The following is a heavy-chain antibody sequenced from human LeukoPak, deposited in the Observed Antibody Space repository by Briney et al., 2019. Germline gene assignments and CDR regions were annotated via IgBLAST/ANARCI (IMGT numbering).Heavy chain of an antibody. Sequence: GGSLRLSCAASGFTFSSYAMSWVRQAPGKGLEWVSAISGSGGSTYYADSVKGRFTISRDNSKNTLYLQMNSLRAEDTAVYYCAKDDTPAIIVVVPAATIDYWGQGTLVTVSS. CDR3: AKDDTPAIIVVVPAATIDY. D-gene: IGHD2-2*01. J-gene: IGHJ4*02. V-gene: IGHV3-23*01. CDR1: GFTFSSYA. CDR2: ISGSGGST.